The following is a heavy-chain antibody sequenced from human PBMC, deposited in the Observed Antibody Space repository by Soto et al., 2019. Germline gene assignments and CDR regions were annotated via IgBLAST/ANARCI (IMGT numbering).Heavy chain of an antibody. CDR1: GASISSSGYH. V-gene: IGHV4-39*01. Sequence: QLQLQESGPGLVTPSETLSLTCIVSGASISSSGYHWGWIRQPPGKGLEWIGSIFPSGSTYYNPSLHRRVAISEDMTKNQFSLRLSSVTASDTAVYFGARHRGPAGPNYWGQGTLVTVSS. CDR2: IFPSGST. CDR3: ARHRGPAGPNY. J-gene: IGHJ4*02. D-gene: IGHD3-10*01.